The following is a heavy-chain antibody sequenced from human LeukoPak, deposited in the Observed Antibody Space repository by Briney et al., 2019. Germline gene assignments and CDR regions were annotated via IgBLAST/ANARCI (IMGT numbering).Heavy chain of an antibody. V-gene: IGHV4-4*07. CDR2: ISDSGRT. CDR3: ASCGSYYCRHWFDP. D-gene: IGHD1-26*01. CDR1: AGSITGYY. Sequence: SETLSLTCTVSAGSITGYYWTWIRQPAGKGLEWIGRISDSGRTYYNPSLESRVTISVDTSKNQFSLKLSSVTAADTAVYYCASCGSYYCRHWFDPWGQGTLVTVSS. J-gene: IGHJ5*02.